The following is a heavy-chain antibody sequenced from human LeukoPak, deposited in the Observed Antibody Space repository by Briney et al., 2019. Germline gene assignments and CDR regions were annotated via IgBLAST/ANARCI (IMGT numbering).Heavy chain of an antibody. D-gene: IGHD1-14*01. V-gene: IGHV4-38-2*02. CDR3: ARWASISREPGGFFDH. CDR2: FCLGRDT. J-gene: IGHJ4*02. Sequence: PSETLSLTCTVSGDSVTNYFFWGWVRQHPGKELEWIGSFCLGRDTYYRPSLKSRVTISVDTSKNQFSLNLNSVTAADTAVYYCARWASISREPGGFFDHWGQGTLVTVSS. CDR1: GDSVTNYFF.